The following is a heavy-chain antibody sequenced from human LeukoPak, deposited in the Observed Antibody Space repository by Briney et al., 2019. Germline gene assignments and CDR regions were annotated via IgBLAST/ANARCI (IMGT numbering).Heavy chain of an antibody. CDR3: ARDAETAVAGTEGDY. J-gene: IGHJ4*02. CDR2: IYHSGST. CDR1: GGSISSSNW. Sequence: SETLSLTCAVSGGSISSSNWWSWVRQPPGKGLEWIGEIYHSGSTNYNPSLKSRVTISVDKSKNQFSLKLSSVTAADTAVHYCARDAETAVAGTEGDYWGQGTLVTVSS. V-gene: IGHV4-4*02. D-gene: IGHD6-19*01.